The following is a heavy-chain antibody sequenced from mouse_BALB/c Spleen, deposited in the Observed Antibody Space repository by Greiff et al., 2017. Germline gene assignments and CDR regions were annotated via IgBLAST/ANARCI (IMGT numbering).Heavy chain of an antibody. CDR1: GYTFNDYA. CDR2: ISTYYGDA. CDR3: ATYGYDGDYYDMDY. D-gene: IGHD2-2*01. Sequence: VQLQQSGAELVRPGVSVKISCKGSGYTFNDYAMHWVKQSHAKSLEWIGVISTYYGDASYNQKFQGKATMTVDKSSSTAYMELARLTSEDSAIYYCATYGYDGDYYDMDYWGQGTTVTVSS. V-gene: IGHV1S137*01. J-gene: IGHJ4*01.